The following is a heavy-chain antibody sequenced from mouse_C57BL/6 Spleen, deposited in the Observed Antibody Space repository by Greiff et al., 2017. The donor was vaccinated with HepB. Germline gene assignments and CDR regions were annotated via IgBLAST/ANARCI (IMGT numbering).Heavy chain of an antibody. V-gene: IGHV1-53*01. CDR2: INPSNGGT. D-gene: IGHD4-1*02. Sequence: QVQLQHPGTELVKPGASVKLSCKASGYTFTSYWMHWVKQRPGQGLEWIGNINPSNGGTNYNEKFKSKATLTVDKSSSTAYMQLSSLTSEDSAVYYCARVHPSAPNWVFDYWGQGTTLTVSS. CDR3: ARVHPSAPNWVFDY. CDR1: GYTFTSYW. J-gene: IGHJ2*01.